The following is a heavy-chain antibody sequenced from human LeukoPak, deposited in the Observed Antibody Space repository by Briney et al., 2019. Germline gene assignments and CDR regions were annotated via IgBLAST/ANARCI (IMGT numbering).Heavy chain of an antibody. CDR2: IYYSGST. CDR3: ARQLRGEAVAGHLQPFDY. V-gene: IGHV4-59*08. D-gene: IGHD6-19*01. J-gene: IGHJ4*02. CDR1: GGSTSSYY. Sequence: KTSETLSLTCTVSGGSTSSYYWSWIRQPPGKGLEWIGYIYYSGSTNYNPSLKSRVTISVDTSKNQFSLKLSSVTAADTAVYFCARQLRGEAVAGHLQPFDYWGQGTLVTVSS.